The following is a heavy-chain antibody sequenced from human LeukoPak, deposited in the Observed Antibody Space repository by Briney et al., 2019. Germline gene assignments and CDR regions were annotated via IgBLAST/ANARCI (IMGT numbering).Heavy chain of an antibody. V-gene: IGHV4-34*01. CDR2: INHSGST. CDR3: ARKRFSYYALDI. J-gene: IGHJ3*02. D-gene: IGHD1-26*01. Sequence: SETLSLTCAVYGGSFSGYYWSWIRQPPGKGLEWIGEINHSGSTNYNPSLKSRVTISVDTSKNQFSLKLSSVAAADTAVYYCARKRFSYYALDIWGQGTMVTVSS. CDR1: GGSFSGYY.